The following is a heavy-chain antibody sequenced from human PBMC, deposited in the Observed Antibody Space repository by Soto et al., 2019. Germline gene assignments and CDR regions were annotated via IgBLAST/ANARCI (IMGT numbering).Heavy chain of an antibody. J-gene: IGHJ6*02. CDR2: ISSGSSYR. Sequence: EVLLVDSGGGLVRPGGSLRLSCAASGFIFSDYSMNWVRQAPGKGLEWVSSISSGSSYRYYADSLKGRITISRDNAKKSMYLQMNSLRDEDTAVYYCARDLALDCSGNTWYQSRLEGSFYGMDVWGQGTTVTVSS. D-gene: IGHD2-15*01. CDR1: GFIFSDYS. V-gene: IGHV3-21*01. CDR3: ARDLALDCSGNTWYQSRLEGSFYGMDV.